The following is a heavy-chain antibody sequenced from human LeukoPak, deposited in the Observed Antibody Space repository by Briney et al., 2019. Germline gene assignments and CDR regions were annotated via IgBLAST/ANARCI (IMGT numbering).Heavy chain of an antibody. CDR1: GYTFAKYW. V-gene: IGHV5-51*01. CDR3: AGGITMVRGVITAPDY. CDR2: IYPGDSDT. Sequence: PGESLKISCQASGYTFAKYWIGWVRQMPGKGLEWMGIIYPGDSDTRYSPSFQGQVTISADKSISTAYLQWSSLKASDTAMYYCAGGITMVRGVITAPDYWGQGTLVTVSS. D-gene: IGHD3-10*01. J-gene: IGHJ4*02.